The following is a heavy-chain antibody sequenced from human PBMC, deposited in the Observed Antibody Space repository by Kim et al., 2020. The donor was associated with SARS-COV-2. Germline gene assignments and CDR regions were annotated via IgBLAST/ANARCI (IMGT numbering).Heavy chain of an antibody. CDR3: ARGYWYFDL. CDR2: RRT. V-gene: IGHV3-74*01. Sequence: RRTGYAESGKDRFTTSRDNAKNTLYLQMNSLRAEDTAVYYCARGYWYFDLWGRGTLVTVSS. J-gene: IGHJ2*01.